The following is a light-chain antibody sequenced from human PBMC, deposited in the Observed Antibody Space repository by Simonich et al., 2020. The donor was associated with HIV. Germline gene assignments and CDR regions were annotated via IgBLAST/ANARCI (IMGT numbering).Light chain of an antibody. CDR1: SSNIGAGYD. CDR2: GNN. V-gene: IGLV1-40*01. CDR3: QSYDSSLSGWV. Sequence: QSVLTQPPSVSGAPGQRVTISCTGSSSNIGAGYDVHWYQQLRGTAPKLLINGNNNRPSGVPDRISGSKSGTSASLAITGLQPEDEADYHCQSYDSSLSGWVFGGGTKLTVL. J-gene: IGLJ3*02.